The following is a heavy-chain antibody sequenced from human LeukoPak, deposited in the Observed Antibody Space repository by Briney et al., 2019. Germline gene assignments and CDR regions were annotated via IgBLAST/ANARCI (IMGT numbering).Heavy chain of an antibody. V-gene: IGHV3-74*01. D-gene: IGHD6-13*01. CDR3: AREIAAAGTIGY. CDR2: ITNDGSST. Sequence: GGSLRLSCAASGLTFSSHWMHWVRQAPGKGLVWVSRITNDGSSTTYADSVKGRFTISRDNAKNSLYLQMNSLRAEDTAVYYCAREIAAAGTIGYWGQGTLVTVSS. CDR1: GLTFSSHW. J-gene: IGHJ4*02.